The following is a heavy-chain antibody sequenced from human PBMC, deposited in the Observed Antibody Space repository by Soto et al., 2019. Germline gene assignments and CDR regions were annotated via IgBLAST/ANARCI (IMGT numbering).Heavy chain of an antibody. J-gene: IGHJ6*02. CDR1: GFLLSTYG. Sequence: EVQLLESGGGLVQPGGSLRLSCAASGFLLSTYGMTWVRQAPGKGLEWVSAITGTGGNTYYVDSVKGRFTSSRDNSKNMLYLQVNSLRVEDTAVYYCARIRGYWYGLDVWGQGTTVTVSS. CDR3: ARIRGYWYGLDV. CDR2: ITGTGGNT. V-gene: IGHV3-23*01.